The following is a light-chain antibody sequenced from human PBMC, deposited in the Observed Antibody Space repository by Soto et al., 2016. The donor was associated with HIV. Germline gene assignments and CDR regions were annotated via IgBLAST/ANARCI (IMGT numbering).Light chain of an antibody. CDR3: QQSYNTPPGVT. V-gene: IGKV1-39*01. CDR2: AAF. CDR1: QSISSY. J-gene: IGKJ2*01. Sequence: DIQMTQSPSSLSASVGDRVTITCRASQSISSYLNWYQQKPGKAPKLLIYAAFSLQSGVPSRFSGSGSGTDFTLTISSLQPEDFATYYCQQSYNTPPGVTFGQGTKLEIK.